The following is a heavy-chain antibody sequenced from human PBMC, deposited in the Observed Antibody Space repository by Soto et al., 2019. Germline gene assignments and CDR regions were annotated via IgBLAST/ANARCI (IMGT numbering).Heavy chain of an antibody. D-gene: IGHD3-9*01. V-gene: IGHV4-4*02. Sequence: QVQLQESGPGLLKPSGTLSLTCAVYSGSIRSSNWWSWVRQPPGKGLEWIGEIYHSGSTNYNPCLKSRVTISVHKSKNQFSHKRSSVTAADTDVYYCERRYFVWLGGYFDYRGQGTLVTVSS. CDR3: ERRYFVWLGGYFDY. CDR2: IYHSGST. CDR1: SGSIRSSNW. J-gene: IGHJ4*02.